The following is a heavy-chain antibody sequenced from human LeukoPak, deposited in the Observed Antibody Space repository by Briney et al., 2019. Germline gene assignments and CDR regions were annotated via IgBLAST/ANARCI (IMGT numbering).Heavy chain of an antibody. CDR3: GRNVLMYYYGMDV. V-gene: IGHV4-30-4*01. D-gene: IGHD3-9*01. J-gene: IGHJ6*02. CDR1: GGSVSSGDYY. CDR2: IYYTGST. Sequence: SETLSLTCTVSGGSVSSGDYYWSWIRQPPGTGLEWIGYIYYTGSTHYNPSLKSRVAISVDTSKNQFSLKLISVTAADSAVYYCGRNVLMYYYGMDVWGQGTTVTVSS.